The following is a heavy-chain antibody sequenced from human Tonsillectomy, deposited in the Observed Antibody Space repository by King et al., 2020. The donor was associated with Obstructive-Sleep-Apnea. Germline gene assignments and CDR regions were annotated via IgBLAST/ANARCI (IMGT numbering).Heavy chain of an antibody. CDR2: IDPSDSYT. CDR1: GYIFPKYW. V-gene: IGHV5-10-1*01. J-gene: IGHJ4*02. Sequence: QLVQSGAEVRKPGESLRISCEASGYIFPKYWISWVRQMPGQGLEWMGRIDPSDSYTHYSPSFQGHVTFSVDKSSRTAYLQWSSLKASDTAMYYCTRGVGDYVWGTYRFVDWGQGTRVTVSS. CDR3: TRGVGDYVWGTYRFVD. D-gene: IGHD3-16*02.